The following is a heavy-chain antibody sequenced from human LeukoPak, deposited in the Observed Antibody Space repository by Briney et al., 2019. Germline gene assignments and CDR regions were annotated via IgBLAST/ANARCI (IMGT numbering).Heavy chain of an antibody. Sequence: GGSLRLSCAASGFSFSSYWMNWVRQAPGKGLEWVANIKADGSGKYYVDSVKGRFTISRDNSKNTLYLQMNSLRAEDTAVYYCAKAGSAYGDYDYYYYYMDVWGKGTTVTVSS. CDR3: AKAGSAYGDYDYYYYYMDV. J-gene: IGHJ6*03. D-gene: IGHD4-17*01. CDR2: IKADGSGK. V-gene: IGHV3-7*01. CDR1: GFSFSSYW.